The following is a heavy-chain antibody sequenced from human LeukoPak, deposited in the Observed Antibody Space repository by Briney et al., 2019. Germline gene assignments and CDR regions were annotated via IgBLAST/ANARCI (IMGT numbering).Heavy chain of an antibody. J-gene: IGHJ4*02. CDR2: IYPGDSDT. CDR1: GYSFTSYW. CDR3: ARLIDPVFGEGPDY. V-gene: IGHV5-51*01. Sequence: GESLKISCKGSGYSFTSYWIGWVRQMPGKGLEWMGIIYPGDSDTRYNPSLKSRVTISVDTSKNQFSLKLSSVTAADTAVYYCARLIDPVFGEGPDYWGQGTLVTVSS. D-gene: IGHD3-10*01.